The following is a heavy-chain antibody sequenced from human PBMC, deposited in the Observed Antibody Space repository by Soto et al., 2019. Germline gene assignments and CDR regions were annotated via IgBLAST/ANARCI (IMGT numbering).Heavy chain of an antibody. CDR3: ARGITGGYSAYYFDS. Sequence: QVQLVQSGAEVKKPGASVKVSCKTSGYTFSNNDINWVRQASGQGLEWMGWMNPNSGNTGFAQKFQGRGTMTRNTSIRTAYMELSSLISEDTAVYYCARGITGGYSAYYFDSWGQGTLVTVSS. V-gene: IGHV1-8*01. D-gene: IGHD2-8*02. J-gene: IGHJ4*02. CDR1: GYTFSNND. CDR2: MNPNSGNT.